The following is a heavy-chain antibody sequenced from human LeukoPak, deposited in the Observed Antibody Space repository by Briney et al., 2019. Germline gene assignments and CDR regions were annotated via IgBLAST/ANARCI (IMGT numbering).Heavy chain of an antibody. CDR1: GFRITINY. J-gene: IGHJ2*01. Sequence: GGSLRLSCAASGFRITINYMTWVRQAPGKGLEWVSGTYGGGSKDYADSVKGRFTISRDNSKNTLYLQMNSLRAEDTAVYYCATDTGGGSFYWYFDLWGRGTLVTVSS. D-gene: IGHD2-15*01. CDR3: ATDTGGGSFYWYFDL. CDR2: TYGGGSK. V-gene: IGHV3-66*01.